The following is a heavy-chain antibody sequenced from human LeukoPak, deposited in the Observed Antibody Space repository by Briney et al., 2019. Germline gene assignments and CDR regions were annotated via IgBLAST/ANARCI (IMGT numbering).Heavy chain of an antibody. J-gene: IGHJ6*02. V-gene: IGHV4-34*01. CDR1: GGSFSGYY. Sequence: PSETLSLTCAVYGGSFSGYYWSWIRQPPGKGLEWIGEINHSGSTNYNPSLKSRVTISVDTSKNQFSLKLSSVTAADTAVYYCARTWRYYSGSYFGPLYYYYGMDVWGQGTTVTVSS. CDR3: ARTWRYYSGSYFGPLYYYYGMDV. CDR2: INHSGST. D-gene: IGHD1-26*01.